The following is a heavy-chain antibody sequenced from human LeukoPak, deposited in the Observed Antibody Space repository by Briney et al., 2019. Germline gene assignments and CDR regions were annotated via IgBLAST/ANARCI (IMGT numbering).Heavy chain of an antibody. D-gene: IGHD5-12*01. J-gene: IGHJ4*02. CDR2: IWYDGSNK. Sequence: GGSLRLSCAASGFTFSSYGMHWVRQAPGKGLEWVAVIWYDGSNKYYADSVKGRFTISRDNSKNTLYLQMNSLRAEDTAVYYCARDTRYSGYDLSSYWGQGTLVTVSS. V-gene: IGHV3-33*01. CDR3: ARDTRYSGYDLSSY. CDR1: GFTFSSYG.